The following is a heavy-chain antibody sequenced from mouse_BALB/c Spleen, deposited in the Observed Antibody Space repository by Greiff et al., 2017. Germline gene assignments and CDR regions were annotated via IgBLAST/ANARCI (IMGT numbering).Heavy chain of an antibody. CDR3: AREYFDV. CDR1: GYALSSSW. V-gene: IGHV1-82*01. Sequence: QVQLQQSGPELVKPGASVKISCKASGYALSSSWMNWVKQRPGQGLEWIGRIYPGDGDTNYNGKFKGKATLTADKSSSTAYMQLSSLTSVDSAVYFCAREYFDVWGAGTTVTVSS. J-gene: IGHJ1*01. CDR2: IYPGDGDT.